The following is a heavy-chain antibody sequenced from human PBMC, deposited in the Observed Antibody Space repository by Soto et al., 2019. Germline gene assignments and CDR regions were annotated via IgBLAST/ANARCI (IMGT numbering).Heavy chain of an antibody. J-gene: IGHJ4*02. CDR1: GFTFSSYA. CDR3: AKGAGKIAAAGTYFCY. V-gene: IGHV3-23*01. D-gene: IGHD6-13*01. Sequence: EVQLLESGGGLVQPGGSLRLSCAASGFTFSSYAMSCVRQAPGKGLEWVSAISGSGGSTYYADSVKGRFTISRDNSKNTLYLQMNSLKAEDTAVYYCAKGAGKIAAAGTYFCYWGQGTLVTGSS. CDR2: ISGSGGST.